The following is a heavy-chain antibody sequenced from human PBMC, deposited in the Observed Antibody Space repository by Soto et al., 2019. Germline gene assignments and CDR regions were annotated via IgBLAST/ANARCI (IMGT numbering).Heavy chain of an antibody. Sequence: GASVKVSCKVSGYTLTELSMHWVRQAPGKGLEWMGGFDPEDGETIYAQKFQGRVTMTEDTSTDTAYMELSSLRSEDMAVYYCATNPRITMVRGDQPFDYWGQGTLVTVSS. CDR1: GYTLTELS. CDR2: FDPEDGET. CDR3: ATNPRITMVRGDQPFDY. J-gene: IGHJ4*02. D-gene: IGHD3-10*01. V-gene: IGHV1-24*01.